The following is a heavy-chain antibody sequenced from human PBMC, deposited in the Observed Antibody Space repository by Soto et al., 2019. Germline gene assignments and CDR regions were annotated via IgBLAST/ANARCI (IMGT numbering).Heavy chain of an antibody. CDR2: ISSNVGST. Sequence: GGSLRLSCSASGFTFSSYAMHWVHQAPGKGLEYVSAISSNVGSTYYADSVKGRFTISRDNSKNTLYLQMSSLRAEDTAVYYFLNYGYSIAAPSEFDPWGQGTLVTVSS. J-gene: IGHJ5*01. CDR1: GFTFSSYA. D-gene: IGHD5-12*01. V-gene: IGHV3-64D*08. CDR3: LNYGYSIAAPSEFDP.